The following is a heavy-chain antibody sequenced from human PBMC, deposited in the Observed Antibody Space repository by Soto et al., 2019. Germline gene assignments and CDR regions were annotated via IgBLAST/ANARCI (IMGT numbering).Heavy chain of an antibody. Sequence: QVQLVESGGGVVQPGRSLRLSCAASGFTFSSYAMHWVRQAPGKGLEWVTVISYDGSNKYYAYSVKGRFTISRDNSKNTMYLQMNSLRAEDTAVYYCARGAVTTRYYYYYGMDVWGQGTTVTVSS. D-gene: IGHD4-4*01. CDR1: GFTFSSYA. CDR2: ISYDGSNK. J-gene: IGHJ6*02. V-gene: IGHV3-30-3*01. CDR3: ARGAVTTRYYYYYGMDV.